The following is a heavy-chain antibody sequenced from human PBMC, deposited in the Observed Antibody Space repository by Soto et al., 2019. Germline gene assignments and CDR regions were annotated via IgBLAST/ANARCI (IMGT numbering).Heavy chain of an antibody. V-gene: IGHV4-4*07. Sequence: PSETLSLTCTVSGGFISSYYWNWIRQPAGKGLEWIGRIYTSGSTNYNPSLKSRVTMSVDTSKNQFSLRLSSVTAADTAVYYCARGDYYDSGAYYSDYWGQGTLVTVSS. CDR1: GGFISSYY. J-gene: IGHJ4*02. CDR2: IYTSGST. CDR3: ARGDYYDSGAYYSDY. D-gene: IGHD3-22*01.